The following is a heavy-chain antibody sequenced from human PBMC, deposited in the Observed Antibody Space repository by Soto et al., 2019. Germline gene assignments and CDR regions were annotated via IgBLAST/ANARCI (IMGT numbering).Heavy chain of an antibody. Sequence: QVALVQSGAEVKKPGASVKVSCKMSGNTLAEMSIHWVRQSPGKGLEWLGGFDPEDGETIYSQSFQARFIMTVDTSTETAYMELSSLRSGDTATYFCATDPYELQSGVVKDFWGQGTLVTVSS. J-gene: IGHJ4*02. D-gene: IGHD2-21*01. CDR3: ATDPYELQSGVVKDF. CDR1: GNTLAEMS. V-gene: IGHV1-24*01. CDR2: FDPEDGET.